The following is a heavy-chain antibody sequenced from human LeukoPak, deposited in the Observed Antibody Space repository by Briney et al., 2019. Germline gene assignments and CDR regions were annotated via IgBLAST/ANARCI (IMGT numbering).Heavy chain of an antibody. D-gene: IGHD2-2*01. Sequence: PGGSLRLSCTVSGFIFSDFSMSWVRQAPGKGLEWVGKMSEDGNEIFYVDSVKGRFTISRDNSKKSLYLQLNSLRPEDSAVYYCARPRGCGSARCNNFDYWGQGTLVTVSS. CDR3: ARPRGCGSARCNNFDY. CDR1: GFIFSDFS. CDR2: MSEDGNEI. V-gene: IGHV3-7*01. J-gene: IGHJ4*02.